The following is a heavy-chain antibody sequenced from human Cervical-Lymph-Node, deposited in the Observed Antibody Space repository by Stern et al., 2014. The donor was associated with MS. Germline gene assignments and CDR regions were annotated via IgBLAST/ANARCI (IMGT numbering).Heavy chain of an antibody. CDR3: TNSGDYYYYYGMDV. CDR1: GFTFGDYA. CDR2: IRSKAYGGTT. V-gene: IGHV3-49*04. D-gene: IGHD5-12*01. J-gene: IGHJ6*02. Sequence: EVQLVESGGGLVQPGRSLRLSCTASGFTFGDYAMSWVRQAPGKGLEWVGFIRSKAYGGTTEYAASVKGRFTISRDDSKSIAYLQMNSLKTEDTAVYYCTNSGDYYYYYGMDVWGQGTTVTVSS.